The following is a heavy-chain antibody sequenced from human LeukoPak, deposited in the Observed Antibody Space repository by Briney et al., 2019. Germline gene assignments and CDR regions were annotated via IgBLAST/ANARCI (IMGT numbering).Heavy chain of an antibody. Sequence: GGSLRLSCAASGFTFSSYAMSWVRQAPGKGLEWVSAISGSGGSTYYADSVKGRFTISRDNSKNTLYLQMNSLRAEDTAVYYCAKDPYCSGGSCYRAEYFQHWGQGTLVTVSS. V-gene: IGHV3-23*01. J-gene: IGHJ1*01. D-gene: IGHD2-15*01. CDR1: GFTFSSYA. CDR3: AKDPYCSGGSCYRAEYFQH. CDR2: ISGSGGST.